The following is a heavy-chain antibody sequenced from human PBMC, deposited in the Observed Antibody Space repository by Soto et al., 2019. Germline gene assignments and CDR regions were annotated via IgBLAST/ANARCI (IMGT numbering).Heavy chain of an antibody. CDR2: IYYSGST. J-gene: IGHJ4*02. CDR3: ARAQDIVLVPAAGGCFDY. CDR1: GGSISSGDYY. V-gene: IGHV4-30-4*01. D-gene: IGHD2-2*01. Sequence: QVQLQESGPGLVKPSQTLSLTCTVSGGSISSGDYYWSWIRQPPGKGLEWIGYIYYSGSTYYNPSLKSRVTISVDTSKNQFSLKLSSVTAADTAVYYCARAQDIVLVPAAGGCFDYWGQGTMVTVSS.